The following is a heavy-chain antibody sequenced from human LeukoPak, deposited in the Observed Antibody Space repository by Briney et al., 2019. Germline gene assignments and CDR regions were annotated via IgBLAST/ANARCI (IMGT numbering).Heavy chain of an antibody. J-gene: IGHJ3*02. CDR2: ISGSGGST. Sequence: PGGSLRLSCAASGFTFSSYGMNWVRQAPGKVLEWVSAISGSGGSTYYADSVKGRFTISRDNSKNTLYLQMNSLRVEDTAVYYCANDDYYDSSGQLDAFDIWGQGTMVTVSS. CDR1: GFTFSSYG. CDR3: ANDDYYDSSGQLDAFDI. V-gene: IGHV3-23*01. D-gene: IGHD3-22*01.